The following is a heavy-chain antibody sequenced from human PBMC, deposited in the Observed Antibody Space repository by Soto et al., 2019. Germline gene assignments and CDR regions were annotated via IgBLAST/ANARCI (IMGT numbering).Heavy chain of an antibody. Sequence: QVQLVQSGAEVKKPGASVKVSCKASGYTFTSYAMHWVRQAPGQRLEWMGWINAGNGNTKYSQKFQGRVSITRDTAASTAYMELSSLRSEDTAVYYCARDMGFGLSDYWGQGTLVTVSS. CDR1: GYTFTSYA. J-gene: IGHJ4*02. CDR2: INAGNGNT. CDR3: ARDMGFGLSDY. D-gene: IGHD3-10*01. V-gene: IGHV1-3*01.